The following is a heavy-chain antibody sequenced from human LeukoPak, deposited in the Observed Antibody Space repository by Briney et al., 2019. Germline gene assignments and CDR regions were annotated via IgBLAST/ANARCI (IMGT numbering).Heavy chain of an antibody. CDR1: GFTFSSSA. CDR3: ARAFEGGIAAAAFNWFDP. CDR2: ISASGGST. D-gene: IGHD6-13*01. Sequence: GGSLRLSCAASGFTFSSSAMSWVRQVPGKGLEWVSGISASGGSTSYADSVRGRFTISRDNSKNTLYLQMNSLRAEDTAVYYCARAFEGGIAAAAFNWFDPWGQGTLVTVSS. J-gene: IGHJ5*02. V-gene: IGHV3-23*01.